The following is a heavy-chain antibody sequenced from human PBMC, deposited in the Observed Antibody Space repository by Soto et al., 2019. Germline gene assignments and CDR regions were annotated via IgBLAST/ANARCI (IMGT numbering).Heavy chain of an antibody. Sequence: QVQLVESGGGVVKPGGSLRLSCAASGFTFSSYARPWVRQAQGKGLEWVAVISYDGGNKYYADSVKGRFTISRDNSKNTLYLQMNSLRAEDTAVYYCAGDSGRFLEWLRGMDVWGQGTTVTVSS. CDR3: AGDSGRFLEWLRGMDV. CDR2: ISYDGGNK. J-gene: IGHJ6*02. V-gene: IGHV3-30-3*01. D-gene: IGHD3-3*01. CDR1: GFTFSSYA.